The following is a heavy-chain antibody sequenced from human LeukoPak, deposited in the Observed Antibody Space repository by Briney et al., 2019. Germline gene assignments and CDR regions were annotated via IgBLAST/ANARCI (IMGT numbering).Heavy chain of an antibody. V-gene: IGHV3-21*01. CDR3: AREHSSSWYDLLYYMDV. CDR1: GFTFSSYS. CDR2: ISSSSSYI. Sequence: GGSLRLSCAASGFTFSSYSMNWVRQAPGKGLEWVSSISSSSSYIYYADSVKGRFTISRDNAKNSLYLQMNSLRAEDTAVYYCAREHSSSWYDLLYYMDVWGKGTTVTVSS. D-gene: IGHD6-13*01. J-gene: IGHJ6*03.